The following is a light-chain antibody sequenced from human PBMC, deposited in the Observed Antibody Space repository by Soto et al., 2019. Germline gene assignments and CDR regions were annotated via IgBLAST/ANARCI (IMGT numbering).Light chain of an antibody. V-gene: IGKV3-20*01. CDR1: RSVGTF. CDR2: GAS. J-gene: IGKJ4*01. Sequence: EIVLTQSPGTLSLSPGERATLSCRASRSVGTFLAWYQQKPGQAPRLLIYGASSRATVIPDRFSGSGSGTDFTLTISRLEPEDFAVYYCQQYSSSPPRTLGGGTKVDIK. CDR3: QQYSSSPPRT.